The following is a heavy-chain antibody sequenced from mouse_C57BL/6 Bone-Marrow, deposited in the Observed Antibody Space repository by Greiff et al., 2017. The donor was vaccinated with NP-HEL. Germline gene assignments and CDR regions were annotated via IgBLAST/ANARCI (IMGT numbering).Heavy chain of an antibody. Sequence: EVQLQESGAELVRPGASVKLSCTASGFNIKDDYMHWVKQRPEQGLEWIGWIDPENGDTEYASKFQGTATITADTSSNTAYLQLSSLTTEDTAVYYCTRAYCGSSGAMDYWGQGTSVTVSS. CDR2: IDPENGDT. D-gene: IGHD1-1*01. J-gene: IGHJ4*01. CDR1: GFNIKDDY. V-gene: IGHV14-4*01. CDR3: TRAYCGSSGAMDY.